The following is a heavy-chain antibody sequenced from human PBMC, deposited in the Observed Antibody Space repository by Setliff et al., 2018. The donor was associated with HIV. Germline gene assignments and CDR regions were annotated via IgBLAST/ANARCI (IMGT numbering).Heavy chain of an antibody. V-gene: IGHV1-2*06. CDR1: GYTFTGYY. CDR2: INPNSGGT. CDR3: ARDLPDYYYYMDV. Sequence: ASVKVSCKASGYTFTGYYMHWVRQAPGQGLEWMGRINPNSGGTNYAQKFQGRVTMTRDTSISTAYMELSRLRSDDTAVYYCARDLPDYYYYMDVWGKGTTVTVSS. J-gene: IGHJ6*03.